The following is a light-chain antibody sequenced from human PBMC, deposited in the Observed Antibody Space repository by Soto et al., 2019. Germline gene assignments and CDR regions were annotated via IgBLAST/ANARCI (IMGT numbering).Light chain of an antibody. CDR1: SSNVGGYNY. J-gene: IGLJ1*01. Sequence: QSVLTHPASVSGSPGQSITISCTGTSSNVGGYNYVSWYQSHPGEAPKLIIYDVSNRPSGVSARFSGSKSGNTASLTISGLQAEDEADYYCSSYTSSISYVFGTGTKVTVL. V-gene: IGLV2-14*03. CDR2: DVS. CDR3: SSYTSSISYV.